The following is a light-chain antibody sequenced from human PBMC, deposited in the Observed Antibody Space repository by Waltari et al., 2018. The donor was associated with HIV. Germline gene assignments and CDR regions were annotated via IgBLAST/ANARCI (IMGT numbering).Light chain of an antibody. Sequence: DIQMTQSPSPLSASVGDSVSITCRASQNVTHNVNWYQQKPGKAPPALIYDATTLQSGDLSRFRGGGSGTDVTLTITSLQPDDYATYYCQQSYNSPLTFGPGTKVDIK. V-gene: IGKV1-39*01. CDR1: QNVTHN. CDR2: DAT. J-gene: IGKJ3*01. CDR3: QQSYNSPLT.